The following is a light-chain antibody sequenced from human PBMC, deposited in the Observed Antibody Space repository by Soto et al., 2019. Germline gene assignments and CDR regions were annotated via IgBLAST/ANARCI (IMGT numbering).Light chain of an antibody. CDR1: QSIGTS. J-gene: IGKJ1*01. Sequence: DIQMTQSPSTLSASVGDRVTITCRASQSIGTSLAWYQQKPGSAPKLLIYGASSLESGVPSRFSGSGSGTEFTLTISSLQPDDSASYYCQQYSTYWTFGQGTKVDIK. V-gene: IGKV1-5*01. CDR3: QQYSTYWT. CDR2: GAS.